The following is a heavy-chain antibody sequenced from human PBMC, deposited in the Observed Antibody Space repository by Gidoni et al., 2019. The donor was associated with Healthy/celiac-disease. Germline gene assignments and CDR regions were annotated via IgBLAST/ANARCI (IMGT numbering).Heavy chain of an antibody. CDR1: GYTFTSYG. CDR3: ARVGRRDGSSTTPYYYYGMDV. D-gene: IGHD2-15*01. V-gene: IGHV1-18*01. Sequence: QVQLVQSGAEVKKPGASVKVSCKASGYTFTSYGISWVRQAPGQGLEWMGWISAYNGNTNYAQKLQGRVTMTTDTSTSTAYMELRSLRSDDTAVYYCARVGRRDGSSTTPYYYYGMDVWGQGTTVTVSS. J-gene: IGHJ6*02. CDR2: ISAYNGNT.